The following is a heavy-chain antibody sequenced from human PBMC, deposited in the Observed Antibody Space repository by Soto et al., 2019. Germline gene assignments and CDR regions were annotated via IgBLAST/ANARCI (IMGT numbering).Heavy chain of an antibody. V-gene: IGHV3-30*03. CDR3: ATNPDIVTKVGFDH. CDR2: ISHDGSNK. D-gene: IGHD5-12*01. Sequence: QVQLVESGGGVVQPGRSLXLSCXASGFTFSSYGMHWVRQAPGKGLEWVAVISHDGSNKYYSDSVKGRFTISRDNSKNTLYLQMNSLRANNTAVYYCATNPDIVTKVGFDHWXQGTLVTVSS. CDR1: GFTFSSYG. J-gene: IGHJ5*02.